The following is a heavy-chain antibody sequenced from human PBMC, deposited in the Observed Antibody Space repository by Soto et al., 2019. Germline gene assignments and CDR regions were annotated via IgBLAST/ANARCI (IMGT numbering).Heavy chain of an antibody. CDR1: GFTFSSYG. Sequence: GGSLRLSCAASGFTFSSYGMHWVRQAPGKGLEWVAVISYDGSNKYYADSVKGRFTISRDNSKNTLYLQMNSLRAEDTAVYYCAKIAVAGYYYYGMDVWGQGTTVTVSS. CDR2: ISYDGSNK. J-gene: IGHJ6*02. D-gene: IGHD6-19*01. V-gene: IGHV3-30*18. CDR3: AKIAVAGYYYYGMDV.